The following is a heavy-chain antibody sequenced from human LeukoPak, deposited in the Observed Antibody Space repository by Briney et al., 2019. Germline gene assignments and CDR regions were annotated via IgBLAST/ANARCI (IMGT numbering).Heavy chain of an antibody. V-gene: IGHV4-59*01. CDR2: IYYSGST. J-gene: IGHJ4*02. CDR1: GGSISSYY. Sequence: SETLSLTCTVSGGSISSYYWSWIRQPPGKGLEWIGYIYYSGSTNYNPSLKSRVTISVDSSKNQFSLRLSSVTAADTAVYYCARESPDYYDNQFDYWGQGTLVTVSS. D-gene: IGHD3-22*01. CDR3: ARESPDYYDNQFDY.